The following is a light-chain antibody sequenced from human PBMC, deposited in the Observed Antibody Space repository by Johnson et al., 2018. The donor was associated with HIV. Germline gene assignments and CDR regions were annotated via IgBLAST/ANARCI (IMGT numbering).Light chain of an antibody. J-gene: IGLJ1*01. CDR2: EDN. V-gene: IGLV1-51*02. CDR1: VSNIESYF. CDR3: LPGNTGPRSYI. Sequence: QSVLTQPPSVSAAPGQTVNISCSGNVSNIESYFVSWYQQLPGAAPTLLIYEDNKRPSGIPDRFSGSKSGATATLGITGLQTGDEADYYCLPGNTGPRSYIFGSGTKVTVL.